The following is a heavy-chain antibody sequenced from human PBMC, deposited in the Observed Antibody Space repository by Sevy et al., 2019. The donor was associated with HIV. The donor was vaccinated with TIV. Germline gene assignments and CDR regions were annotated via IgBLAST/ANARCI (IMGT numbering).Heavy chain of an antibody. Sequence: SLKISCAASGFTFDDYAMHWVRQAPGKGLEWVSGISWNSGSIGYADSVKGRFTISRDNAKNSLYLQMNSLRAEDTALYYCAKDIIPYSSSWYGMDVWGQGTTVTVSS. D-gene: IGHD6-13*01. CDR1: GFTFDDYA. CDR3: AKDIIPYSSSWYGMDV. J-gene: IGHJ6*02. V-gene: IGHV3-9*01. CDR2: ISWNSGSI.